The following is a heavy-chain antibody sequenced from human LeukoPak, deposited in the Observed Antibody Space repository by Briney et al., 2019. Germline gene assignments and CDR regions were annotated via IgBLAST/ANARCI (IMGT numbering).Heavy chain of an antibody. V-gene: IGHV4-38-2*02. J-gene: IGHJ5*02. CDR2: LYHSGTT. CDR3: ARFVVVVPAANNWFDP. CDR1: GYSIAHGFF. D-gene: IGHD2-2*01. Sequence: SETLSLTCTVSGYSIAHGFFWAWIRQPPGGGLEWIGSLYHSGTTYYNTSLKSRISTSVDTSKNQFSLKLRLVTAADTAVYYCARFVVVVPAANNWFDPWGQGTLVTVSS.